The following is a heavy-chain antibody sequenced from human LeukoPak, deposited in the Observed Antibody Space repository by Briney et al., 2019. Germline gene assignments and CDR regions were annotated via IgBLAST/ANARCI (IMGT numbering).Heavy chain of an antibody. J-gene: IGHJ4*02. CDR1: GFTFDDYA. CDR2: ISWNSGSI. V-gene: IGHV3-9*01. Sequence: GGSLRLSCAASGFTFDDYAMHWVRQAPGKGLEWASGISWNSGSIGYADSVKGRFTISRDNAKTEDTALYYCAKDKRTAARPGGLDYWGQGTLVTVSS. CDR3: GLDY. D-gene: IGHD6-6*01.